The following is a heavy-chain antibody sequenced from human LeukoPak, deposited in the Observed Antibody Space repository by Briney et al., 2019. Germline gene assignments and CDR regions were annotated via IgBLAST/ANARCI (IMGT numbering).Heavy chain of an antibody. CDR2: IRGSSATI. V-gene: IGHV3-48*01. CDR1: GFTFSSYS. D-gene: IGHD2-2*01. Sequence: GGSLRLSCAASGFTFSSYSMNWVRQAPGKGLEWISYIRGSSATIYYADSVKGRFTISRDNSKNSLFLQIHSLRADDTAVYYCARDGEVDLDYWGQGTRVTVSS. CDR3: ARDGEVDLDY. J-gene: IGHJ4*02.